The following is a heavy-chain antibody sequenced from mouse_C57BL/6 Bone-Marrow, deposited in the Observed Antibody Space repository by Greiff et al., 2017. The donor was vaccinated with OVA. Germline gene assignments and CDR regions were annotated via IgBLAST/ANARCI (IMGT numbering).Heavy chain of an antibody. J-gene: IGHJ3*01. CDR2: ISSGGSYN. D-gene: IGHD2-5*01. Sequence: EVMLVESGGDLVKPGGSLKLSCAASGFTFSSYGMSWVRQTPDKRLEWVATISSGGSYNYYPDSVKGRFTISRDNAKNTLYLQMSSLKSEDTAMYYCATYYSNYEFAYWGQGTLVTVSA. CDR1: GFTFSSYG. V-gene: IGHV5-6*01. CDR3: ATYYSNYEFAY.